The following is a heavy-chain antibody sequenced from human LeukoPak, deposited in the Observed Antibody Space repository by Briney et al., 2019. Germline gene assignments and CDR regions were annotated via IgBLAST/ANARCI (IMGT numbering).Heavy chain of an antibody. CDR2: MDPSGSQK. Sequence: GGSLRLSCAASGFTFNRPWMNWVRQAPGKGLEWVANMDPSGSQKRYADSVKGRFTISKDNPGTSLYLEMYSLRAEDTAIYYCAIWTSGNYWGQGTPVTVSS. V-gene: IGHV3-7*01. CDR1: GFTFNRPW. D-gene: IGHD1-1*01. CDR3: AIWTSGNY. J-gene: IGHJ4*02.